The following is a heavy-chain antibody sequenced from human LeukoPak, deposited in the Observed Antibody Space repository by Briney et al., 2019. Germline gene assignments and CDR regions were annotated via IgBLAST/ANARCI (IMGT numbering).Heavy chain of an antibody. J-gene: IGHJ4*02. Sequence: ASVKVSCKASGGTFSSYAISWVRQAPGQGLEWMGRIIPILGIANYAQKFQGRVTITADKSTSTAYMELSSLRSEDTAVYYCARESAGMSYFDYWGQGTLVTVSS. CDR3: ARESAGMSYFDY. CDR1: GGTFSSYA. V-gene: IGHV1-69*04. CDR2: IIPILGIA.